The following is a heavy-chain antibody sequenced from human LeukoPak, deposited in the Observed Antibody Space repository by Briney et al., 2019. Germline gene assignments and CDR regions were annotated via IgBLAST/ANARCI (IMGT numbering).Heavy chain of an antibody. V-gene: IGHV3-23*01. CDR2: ISGSGGST. J-gene: IGHJ4*02. CDR1: GFTFSSYA. Sequence: PGGSLRLSCAASGFTFSSYAMSWVRQAPGKGLEWVSAISGSGGSTYYADSVKGRFTISRDNSKDTLYLQMNSLRAEDTAVYYCAKEPRRDIVATTGDYWGQGTLVTVSS. CDR3: AKEPRRDIVATTGDY. D-gene: IGHD5-12*01.